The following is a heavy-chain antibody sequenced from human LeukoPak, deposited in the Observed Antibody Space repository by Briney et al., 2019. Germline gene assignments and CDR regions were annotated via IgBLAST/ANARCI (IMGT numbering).Heavy chain of an antibody. CDR3: ARAGPWQIDP. D-gene: IGHD3-10*01. J-gene: IGHJ5*02. V-gene: IGHV4-39*07. Sequence: SSETLSLTCTVSGGSISSSSYYWGWIRQPPGKGLEWIGSIYYSGSTYYNPSLKSRVTISVDTSKNQFSLKLKSVTNADTAVYYCARAGPWQIDPWGQGILVTVSS. CDR1: GGSISSSSYY. CDR2: IYYSGST.